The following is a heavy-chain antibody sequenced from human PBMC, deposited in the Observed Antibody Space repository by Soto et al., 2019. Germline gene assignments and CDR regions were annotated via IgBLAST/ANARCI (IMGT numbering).Heavy chain of an antibody. CDR1: GGSFSGYY. Sequence: SETLSLTCAVYGGSFSGYYWSWIRQPPGKGLEWIGEINHSGSTNYNPSLKSRVTISVDTSKNQFSLKLGSVTAADTAVYYCARGGGTVVTDYYYYGMDVWGQGTTVTVSS. D-gene: IGHD2-15*01. V-gene: IGHV4-34*01. CDR2: INHSGST. CDR3: ARGGGTVVTDYYYYGMDV. J-gene: IGHJ6*02.